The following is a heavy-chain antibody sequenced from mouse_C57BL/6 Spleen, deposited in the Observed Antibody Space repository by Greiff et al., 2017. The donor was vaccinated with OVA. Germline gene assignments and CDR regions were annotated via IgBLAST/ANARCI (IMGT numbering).Heavy chain of an antibody. J-gene: IGHJ1*03. CDR2: IYPGDGDT. V-gene: IGHV1-82*01. D-gene: IGHD1-1*01. CDR1: GYAFSSSW. CDR3: ARWGTTVGYFDV. Sequence: VQRVESGPELVKPGASVKISCKASGYAFSSSWMNWVKQRPGKGLEWIGRIYPGDGDTNYNGKFKGKATLTADKSSSTAYMQLSSLTSEDSAVYFCARWGTTVGYFDVWGTGTTVTVSS.